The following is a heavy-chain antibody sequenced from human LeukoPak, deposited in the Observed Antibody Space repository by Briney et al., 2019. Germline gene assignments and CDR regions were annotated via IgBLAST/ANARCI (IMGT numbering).Heavy chain of an antibody. Sequence: ASVKVSCKASGYTFTGYYMHWVRQAPGQGLEWMGIINPSGGSTSYAQKFQGRVTMTRDMSTSTVYMELSSLRSEDTAVYYCARDRAYSGYVGDFDYWGQGTLVTVSS. CDR1: GYTFTGYY. J-gene: IGHJ4*02. V-gene: IGHV1-46*01. CDR2: INPSGGST. CDR3: ARDRAYSGYVGDFDY. D-gene: IGHD5-12*01.